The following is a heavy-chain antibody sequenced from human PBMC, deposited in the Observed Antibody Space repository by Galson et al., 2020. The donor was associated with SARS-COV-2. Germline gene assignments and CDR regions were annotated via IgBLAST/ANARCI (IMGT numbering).Heavy chain of an antibody. Sequence: SLKISCAASGFTFSSYEMNWVRQAPGKGLEWVSYISSSGSIIYYADSVRGRFTISRDNAKNSLYLQMNNLRAEDTAVYYCAAGPVVTAPQNAFDIWGQGTMVNVSS. J-gene: IGHJ3*02. CDR1: GFTFSSYE. CDR3: AAGPVVTAPQNAFDI. CDR2: ISSSGSII. D-gene: IGHD2-21*02. V-gene: IGHV3-48*03.